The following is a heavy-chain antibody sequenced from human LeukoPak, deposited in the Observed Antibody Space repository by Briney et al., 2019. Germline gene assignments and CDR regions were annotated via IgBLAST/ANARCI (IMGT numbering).Heavy chain of an antibody. V-gene: IGHV3-23*01. CDR2: ITNSGDNT. CDR3: AKDLTYYFGSGNP. CDR1: GFTFSSYA. J-gene: IGHJ5*02. Sequence: PGGSLRLSCEASGFTFSSYAMSWVRQSPGRGLEWVSAITNSGDNTYYADSVKGRVTISRDNSKNTLYLQMNSLRAEDTAVYYCAKDLTYYFGSGNPRGQGTLVTVSS. D-gene: IGHD3-10*01.